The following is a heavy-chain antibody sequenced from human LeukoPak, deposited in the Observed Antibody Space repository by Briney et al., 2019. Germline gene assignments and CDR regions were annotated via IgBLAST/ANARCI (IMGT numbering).Heavy chain of an antibody. CDR2: ISGSGGST. Sequence: GGSLRLSCAASGCPFSSYAMSWVRQAPGKGLEWVSAISGSGGSTYYADSVKGRFTISRDNSKNTLYLQMNSLRAEDTAVYYCAKPTRRKGMIVVVITPGGPKDAFDIWGQGTMVTVSS. CDR1: GCPFSSYA. CDR3: AKPTRRKGMIVVVITPGGPKDAFDI. D-gene: IGHD3-22*01. J-gene: IGHJ3*02. V-gene: IGHV3-23*01.